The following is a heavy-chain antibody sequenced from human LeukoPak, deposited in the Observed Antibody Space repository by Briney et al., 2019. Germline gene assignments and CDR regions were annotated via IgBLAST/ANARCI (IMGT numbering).Heavy chain of an antibody. CDR2: FDPEDGET. D-gene: IGHD6-13*01. CDR1: GYTLTELS. V-gene: IGHV1-24*01. J-gene: IGHJ4*02. Sequence: VASVKVSCKVSGYTLTELSMHWVRQAPGKGLEWKGGFDPEDGETIYAQKFQGRVTMTEDTSTDTAYMELSSLRSEDTAVYYCATSGSSSWMFDYWGQGTLVTVSS. CDR3: ATSGSSSWMFDY.